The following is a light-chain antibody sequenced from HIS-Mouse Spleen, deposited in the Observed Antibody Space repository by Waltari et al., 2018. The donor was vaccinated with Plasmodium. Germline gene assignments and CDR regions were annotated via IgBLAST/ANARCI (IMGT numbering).Light chain of an antibody. CDR3: YSTDSSGNHRV. J-gene: IGLJ3*02. CDR2: EDS. CDR1: ALPKKY. V-gene: IGLV3-10*01. Sequence: SYELTQPPSVSVSPGQTARITCSGDALPKKYAYWYQQKSGQAPVLVIYEDSKRPSGTPERVSVSSSGTVTTLTIRGAQVEDEADDYYYSTDSSGNHRVFGGGTKLTVL.